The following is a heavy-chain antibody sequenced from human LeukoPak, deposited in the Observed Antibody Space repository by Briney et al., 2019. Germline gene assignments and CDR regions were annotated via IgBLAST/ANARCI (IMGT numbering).Heavy chain of an antibody. J-gene: IGHJ3*02. CDR2: IKQDGSEK. Sequence: GGSLRLSCEASGFTFSDYWLSWVRQAPGKGLEWVANIKQDGSEKNYVDSVKGRFTISRDNAKNSLYLQMNSLRAEDTAVYYCARDVAELGYCSGGSCYSVADAFDIWGQGTMVTVSS. D-gene: IGHD2-15*01. CDR3: ARDVAELGYCSGGSCYSVADAFDI. V-gene: IGHV3-7*01. CDR1: GFTFSDYW.